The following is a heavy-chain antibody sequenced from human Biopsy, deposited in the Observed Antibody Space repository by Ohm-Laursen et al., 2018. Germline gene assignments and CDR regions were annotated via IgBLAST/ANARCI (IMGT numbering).Heavy chain of an antibody. CDR1: GGSISSNNYY. V-gene: IGHV4-39*07. D-gene: IGHD3-22*01. J-gene: IGHJ5*02. Sequence: SETLSLTCTVSGGSISSNNYYWGWIRQPPGKGLEWIGSLSYSGNTYSNPSLKNLITISGDTSKNQFSLKLNSVTAADTAVYYCARGDYFDSNGYFWFDPWGQGTLVTVSS. CDR2: LSYSGNT. CDR3: ARGDYFDSNGYFWFDP.